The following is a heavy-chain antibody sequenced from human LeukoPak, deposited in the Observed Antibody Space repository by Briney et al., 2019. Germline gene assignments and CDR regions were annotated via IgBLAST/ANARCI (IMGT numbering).Heavy chain of an antibody. V-gene: IGHV3-21*01. D-gene: IGHD6-19*01. Sequence: PGGSLRLSCAASGFSFNMYAMSWVRQAPGKGLEWVSSISSTGTYIYYADSMKGRFTISRDNAKNSLYLQMNSLRAEDTAVYYCARTKAGGWQTTDYWGQGALVTVSS. CDR2: ISSTGTYI. CDR3: ARTKAGGWQTTDY. J-gene: IGHJ4*02. CDR1: GFSFNMYA.